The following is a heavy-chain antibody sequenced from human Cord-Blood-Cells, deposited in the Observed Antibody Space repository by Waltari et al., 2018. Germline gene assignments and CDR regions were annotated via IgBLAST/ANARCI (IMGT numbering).Heavy chain of an antibody. CDR1: GFTFSSYA. CDR3: AKAYDYSNYFFDY. CDR2: ISGSGGST. Sequence: EVQLLESGGGLVQPGGSLRLSCAASGFTFSSYAMRWVRQAPGKGLEWVSAISGSGGSTDYADSVKGRFTISRDNSKNTLYLQMNSLRAEDTAVYYCAKAYDYSNYFFDYWGQGTLVTVSS. V-gene: IGHV3-23*01. J-gene: IGHJ4*02. D-gene: IGHD4-4*01.